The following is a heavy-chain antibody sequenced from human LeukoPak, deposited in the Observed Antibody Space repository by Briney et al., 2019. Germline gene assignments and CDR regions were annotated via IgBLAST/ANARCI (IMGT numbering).Heavy chain of an antibody. V-gene: IGHV3-64*02. D-gene: IGHD3-10*01. CDR2: ISGNGRTT. J-gene: IGHJ6*03. CDR1: GFIVSMYA. CDR3: ARRFGELKNYMDV. Sequence: GGSLSLSCAASGFIVSMYAMHWVRQAPGKGLEYVSAISGNGRTTYYADSVRGRFTIYKDNFKNTLYLHMGSLRAEDTAIYYCARRFGELKNYMDVWGKGTTVSVSS.